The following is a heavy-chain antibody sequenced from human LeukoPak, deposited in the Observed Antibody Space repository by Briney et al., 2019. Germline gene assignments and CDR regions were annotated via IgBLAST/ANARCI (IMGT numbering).Heavy chain of an antibody. Sequence: SQRLSPTCVLSGDSISSLGYSWGWIRQTPRKGREWIADIHDSGGTHNNPSLKTRLSISIDTSKNQFSLKLSSATAADTAVYYCARDREDFVVLPGAKRKTWYFDYWGQGTLVTVSS. CDR2: IHDSGGT. CDR3: ARDREDFVVLPGAKRKTWYFDY. J-gene: IGHJ4*02. CDR1: GDSISSLGYS. V-gene: IGHV4-30-4*07. D-gene: IGHD2-2*01.